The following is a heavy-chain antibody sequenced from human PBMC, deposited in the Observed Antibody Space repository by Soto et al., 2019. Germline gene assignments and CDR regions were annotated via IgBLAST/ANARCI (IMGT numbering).Heavy chain of an antibody. Sequence: SVKVSCKASGYTFTGYYMHWVRQAPVQGLEWTGWINPNSGGTNYAQKFQGWVTMTRDTSISTAYMELSRLRSDDTAVYYCARVKAYDSSGYSPDAGMDVWGQGTTVTVPS. D-gene: IGHD3-22*01. V-gene: IGHV1-2*04. J-gene: IGHJ6*02. CDR3: ARVKAYDSSGYSPDAGMDV. CDR2: INPNSGGT. CDR1: GYTFTGYY.